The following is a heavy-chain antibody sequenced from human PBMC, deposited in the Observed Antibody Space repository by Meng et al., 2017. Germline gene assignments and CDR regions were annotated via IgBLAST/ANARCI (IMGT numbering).Heavy chain of an antibody. CDR3: ARQRGPDF. D-gene: IGHD5-12*01. V-gene: IGHV4-34*01. CDR2: INEFGST. J-gene: IGHJ4*02. Sequence: QVQLPQWGAGLLRPSESLFLPCAVNGGSFSGYYWNWIRQPPGKGLEWIGEINEFGSTNYNPSLKSRVTILVDTSKNQFSLKLRSVTAADTAVYYCARQRGPDFWGQGSLVTVSS. CDR1: GGSFSGYY.